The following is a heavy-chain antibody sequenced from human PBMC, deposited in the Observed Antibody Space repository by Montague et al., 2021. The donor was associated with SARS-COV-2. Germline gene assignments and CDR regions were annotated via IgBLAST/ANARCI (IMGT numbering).Heavy chain of an antibody. J-gene: IGHJ6*02. CDR1: GDSISTSY. CDR2: VYYSGSS. CDR3: VRADRRGPDTPHRYYYKGMDL. D-gene: IGHD2-15*01. Sequence: SETLSLTCTVSGDSISTSYWAWIRQPPGKGLEWIGYVYYSGSSIYNSSLKSRVTISVDTSKNQVSLNLRSVTAADTAVYFCVRADRRGPDTPHRYYYKGMDLWGQGTTVTVSS. V-gene: IGHV4-59*01.